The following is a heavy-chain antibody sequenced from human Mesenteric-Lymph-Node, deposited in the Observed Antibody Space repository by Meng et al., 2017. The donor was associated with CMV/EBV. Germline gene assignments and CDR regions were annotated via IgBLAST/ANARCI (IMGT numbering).Heavy chain of an antibody. CDR2: ISWDGSST. Sequence: GESLKISCAAAGFAFGDHSMQWVRQPPGKALEWVSLISWDGSSTFYGDSVKGRFTISRDNSKNSLYLQMDSLRAEDTAVYYCARDPGYYYDSSEYYFDYWGQGTLVTVSS. CDR1: GFAFGDHS. J-gene: IGHJ4*02. CDR3: ARDPGYYYDSSEYYFDY. V-gene: IGHV3-43*01. D-gene: IGHD3-22*01.